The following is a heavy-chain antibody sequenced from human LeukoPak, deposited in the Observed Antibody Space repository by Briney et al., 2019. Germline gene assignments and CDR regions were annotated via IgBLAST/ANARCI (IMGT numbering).Heavy chain of an antibody. CDR2: ISAYNGNT. D-gene: IGHD6-13*01. CDR1: GGTLSSYA. CDR3: ARDQLKYSSSWYPSGY. V-gene: IGHV1-18*01. J-gene: IGHJ4*02. Sequence: ASVKVSCKASGGTLSSYAISWVRQAPGQGLEWMGWISAYNGNTNYAQKLQGRVTMTTDTSTSTAYMELRSLRSDDTAVYYCARDQLKYSSSWYPSGYWGQGTLVTVSS.